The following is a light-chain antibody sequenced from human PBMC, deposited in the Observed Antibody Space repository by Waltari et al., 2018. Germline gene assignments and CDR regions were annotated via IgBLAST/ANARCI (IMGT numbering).Light chain of an antibody. CDR2: DAS. J-gene: IGKJ2*01. V-gene: IGKV3-15*01. CDR3: QQFNTGYS. CDR1: RAIANN. Sequence: EIVMTQSPATLSVSPGEAATLSCRASRAIANNLAWYQQKPGQALRLLIYDASTRATGIPARFSGSWSGTEFTLTITSLQSEDSAVHFCQQFNTGYSFGQGTKLEIK.